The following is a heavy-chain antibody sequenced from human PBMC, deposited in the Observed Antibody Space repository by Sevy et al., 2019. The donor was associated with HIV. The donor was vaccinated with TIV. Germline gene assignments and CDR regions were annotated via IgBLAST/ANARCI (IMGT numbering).Heavy chain of an antibody. CDR3: ARDRVAAAADDAFDI. CDR2: ISYDGSNK. V-gene: IGHV3-30-3*01. CDR1: EFTFSSYA. J-gene: IGHJ3*02. Sequence: GGSLRLSCAASEFTFSSYAMHWVRQAPGKGLEWVAVISYDGSNKYYADSVKGRFTISRDNSKNTLYLQMNSLRAEDTAVYYCARDRVAAAADDAFDIWGQGTMVTVSS. D-gene: IGHD6-25*01.